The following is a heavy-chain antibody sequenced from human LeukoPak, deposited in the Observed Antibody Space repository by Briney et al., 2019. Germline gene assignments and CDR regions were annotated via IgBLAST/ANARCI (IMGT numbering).Heavy chain of an antibody. CDR3: ARGGSRHPSPEDY. CDR1: GFTVSNSD. D-gene: IGHD1-1*01. CDR2: IKQDGSEK. J-gene: IGHJ4*02. V-gene: IGHV3-7*03. Sequence: GGSLRLSCATSGFTVSNSDLAWVRQAPGKGLAWVANIKQDGSEKYFVDSVKGRFTISRDNAKNSLYLQMSSLRAEDTAVYYCARGGSRHPSPEDYWGRGTLVTVSS.